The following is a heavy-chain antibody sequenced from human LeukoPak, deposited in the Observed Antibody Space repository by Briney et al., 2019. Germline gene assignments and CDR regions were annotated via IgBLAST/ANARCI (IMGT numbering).Heavy chain of an antibody. CDR3: ARGRPTTSIAAAGVNWFDP. D-gene: IGHD6-13*01. V-gene: IGHV1-69*06. Sequence: GGSLRLSCAASGFTFSNAWMSWVRQAPGQGLEWMGGIIPILGTANYAQKFQGRVTITADKSTSTAYMELSSLRSEDTAVYYCARGRPTTSIAAAGVNWFDPWGQGTLVTVSS. CDR1: GFTFSNAW. CDR2: IIPILGTA. J-gene: IGHJ5*02.